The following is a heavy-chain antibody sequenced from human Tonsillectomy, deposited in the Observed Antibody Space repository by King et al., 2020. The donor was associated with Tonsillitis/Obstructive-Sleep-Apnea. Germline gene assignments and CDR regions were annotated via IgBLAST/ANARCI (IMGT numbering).Heavy chain of an antibody. CDR2: INHSGST. D-gene: IGHD2-2*01. V-gene: IGHV4-34*01. CDR3: ARTPRQDIVVVPAANNCFDP. CDR1: GGSFSGYY. J-gene: IGHJ5*02. Sequence: VQLQQWGAGLLKPSETLSLTCAVYGGSFSGYYWSWIRQPPGKGLEWIGEINHSGSTNYNPSLKSRDTISVDTSKNQFSLKLSSVTAADTAVYYCARTPRQDIVVVPAANNCFDPWGQGTLVTVSS.